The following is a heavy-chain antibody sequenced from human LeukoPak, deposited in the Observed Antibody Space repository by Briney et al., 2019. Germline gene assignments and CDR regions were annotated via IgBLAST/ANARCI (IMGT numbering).Heavy chain of an antibody. V-gene: IGHV1-8*01. CDR1: GYTFTSYD. J-gene: IGHJ5*02. CDR2: MNPNSGNT. Sequence: ASVKVSFKASGYTFTSYDINWVRQATGQGLEWMGWMNPNSGNTGYAQKFQGRVTMTRNTSISTAYMELSSLRSEDTAVYYCARALGYCSSTSCYNWFDPWGQGTLVTVSS. D-gene: IGHD2-2*01. CDR3: ARALGYCSSTSCYNWFDP.